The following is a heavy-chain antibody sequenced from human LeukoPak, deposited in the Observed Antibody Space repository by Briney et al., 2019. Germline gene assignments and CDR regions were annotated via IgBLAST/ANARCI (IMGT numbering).Heavy chain of an antibody. J-gene: IGHJ3*02. CDR2: INHSGST. CDR3: ARLPRPNQSIAARRGLSAFDI. V-gene: IGHV4-34*01. D-gene: IGHD6-6*01. Sequence: ASETLSLTCTVSGGSISGYYWSWIRQPPGKGLEWIGEINHSGSTNYNPSLKSRVTISVDTSKNQFSLKLSSVTAADTAVYYCARLPRPNQSIAARRGLSAFDIWGQGTMVTVSS. CDR1: GGSISGYY.